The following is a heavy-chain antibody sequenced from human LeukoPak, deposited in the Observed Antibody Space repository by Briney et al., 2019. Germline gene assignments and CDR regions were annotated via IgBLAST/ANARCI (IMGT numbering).Heavy chain of an antibody. CDR2: IYDNGST. D-gene: IGHD5-18*01. J-gene: IGHJ4*02. Sequence: SETLSLTCTVSGVSISSSSYHWDWIRQPPGKGLEWIGSIYDNGSTYYSPSLKSRVTISVDTSKNQFSLRLNSVTVADTAVYYCARQVLHTAMDYWGQGTLVSVSS. V-gene: IGHV4-39*01. CDR3: ARQVLHTAMDY. CDR1: GVSISSSSYH.